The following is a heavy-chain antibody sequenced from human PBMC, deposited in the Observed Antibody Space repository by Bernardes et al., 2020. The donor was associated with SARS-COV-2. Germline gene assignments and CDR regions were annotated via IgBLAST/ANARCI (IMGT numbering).Heavy chain of an antibody. CDR1: GFSLSTSGVG. Sequence: SGPTLVKPTQTLTLTCTFSGFSLSTSGVGVGWIRQPPGKALEWLALIYWNDDKRYSPSLKSRLTITKDTSKNQVVLTMTNMDPVDTATYYCAHTLLVRFLEWLPLAYYYYGMDVWGQGTTVTVSS. D-gene: IGHD3-3*01. V-gene: IGHV2-5*01. CDR3: AHTLLVRFLEWLPLAYYYYGMDV. J-gene: IGHJ6*02. CDR2: IYWNDDK.